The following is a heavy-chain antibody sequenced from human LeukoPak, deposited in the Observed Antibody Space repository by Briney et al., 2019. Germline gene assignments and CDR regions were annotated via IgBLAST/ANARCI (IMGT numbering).Heavy chain of an antibody. CDR2: IRYDGSNK. CDR1: GFTFSSYG. Sequence: GGSLRLSCAASGFTFSSYGMHWVRQAPGKGLEWVAFIRYDGSNKYYADSVKGRFTISRDNSKNTLYLQMNSLRAEDTAVYYCARVGSGYSYFDYWGQGTLVTVSS. D-gene: IGHD3-3*01. V-gene: IGHV3-30*02. CDR3: ARVGSGYSYFDY. J-gene: IGHJ4*02.